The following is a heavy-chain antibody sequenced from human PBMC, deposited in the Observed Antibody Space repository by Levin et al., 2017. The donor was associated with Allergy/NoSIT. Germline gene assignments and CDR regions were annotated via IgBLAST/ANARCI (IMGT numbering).Heavy chain of an antibody. Sequence: GESLKISCKASGYTFTSYGISWVRQAPGQGLEWMGWISAYNGNTNYAQKLQGRVTMTTDTSTSTAYMELRSLRSDDTAVYYCAREGKGSGYDGEVDYWGQGTLVTVSS. V-gene: IGHV1-18*01. D-gene: IGHD5-12*01. CDR1: GYTFTSYG. CDR3: AREGKGSGYDGEVDY. J-gene: IGHJ4*02. CDR2: ISAYNGNT.